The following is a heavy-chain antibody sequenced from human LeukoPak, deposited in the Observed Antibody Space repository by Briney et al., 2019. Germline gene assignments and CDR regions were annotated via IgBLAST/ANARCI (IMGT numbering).Heavy chain of an antibody. CDR1: GYSISSGYY. J-gene: IGHJ3*02. Sequence: PSETLSLTCTVSGYSISSGYYWGWIRQPPGKGLEWIGNIFYSGSTYYSPSLKSRVTISLDTSRNQFSLKLNSVTAADTAVYYCAKSNGYGLVDIWGQGTMVTVSS. V-gene: IGHV4-38-2*02. CDR3: AKSNGYGLVDI. CDR2: IFYSGST. D-gene: IGHD3-10*01.